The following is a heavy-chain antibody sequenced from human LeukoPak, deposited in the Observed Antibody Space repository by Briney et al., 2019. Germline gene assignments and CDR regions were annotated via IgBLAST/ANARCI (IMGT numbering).Heavy chain of an antibody. D-gene: IGHD1-14*01. CDR1: GGSITSGGYY. CDR3: ARVFSPPCLVYGSYFDY. J-gene: IGHJ4*02. CDR2: IYYSGST. Sequence: SETLSLTCTVSGGSITSGGYYWSWIRQHPGKGLEWIGDIYYSGSTYYNSSLKSRVTLSVDTSKSQFSLPLSSVTAADTAVYYFARVFSPPCLVYGSYFDYGGQGTLVTVSS. V-gene: IGHV4-31*03.